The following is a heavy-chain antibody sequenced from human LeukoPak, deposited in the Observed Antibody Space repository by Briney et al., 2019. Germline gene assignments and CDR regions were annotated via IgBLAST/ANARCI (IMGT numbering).Heavy chain of an antibody. J-gene: IGHJ4*02. CDR1: GFSFSSYG. CDR2: IRSDGSNK. V-gene: IGHV3-30*02. Sequence: GGTLRLSCAGSGFSFSSYGMHWVRRAPGKGLEWMAFIRSDGSNKYYADSVKGRFTISRDNSKNTLYLQMNSLRAEDTAVYYCARILDSAWGELGYWGQGTLVTVSS. D-gene: IGHD6-19*01. CDR3: ARILDSAWGELGY.